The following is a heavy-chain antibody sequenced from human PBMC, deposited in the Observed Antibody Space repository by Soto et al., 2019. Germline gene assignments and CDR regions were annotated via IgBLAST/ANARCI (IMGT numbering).Heavy chain of an antibody. D-gene: IGHD4-17*01. J-gene: IGHJ4*02. CDR1: GFTFSRHG. V-gene: IGHV3-33*01. CDR3: ARDDDYPDNGFDY. CDR2: ILNDASGH. Sequence: QVKVVESGGGVVQPGTSLRLSCAASGFTFSRHGMHWVRQTPGKGLEWLAVILNDASGHWYADSVKGRFTISRDNFENTLYLQMNGLRLEDTAMYYCARDDDYPDNGFDYWGQGTLVTVSS.